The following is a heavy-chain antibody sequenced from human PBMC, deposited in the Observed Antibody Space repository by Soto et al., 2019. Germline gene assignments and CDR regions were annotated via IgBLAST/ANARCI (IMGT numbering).Heavy chain of an antibody. CDR1: GFTFSSFG. CDR3: TRGLWSATY. V-gene: IGHV3-7*04. J-gene: IGHJ4*02. CDR2: IKEDGSQK. D-gene: IGHD2-8*02. Sequence: GGSLRLSCAASGFTFSSFGMHWVRQAPGKGLEWVANIKEDGSQKYYVDSVKGRFTISRDNAKNSVYLQMNSLRAEDTAVYYCTRGLWSATYWGQGTLVT.